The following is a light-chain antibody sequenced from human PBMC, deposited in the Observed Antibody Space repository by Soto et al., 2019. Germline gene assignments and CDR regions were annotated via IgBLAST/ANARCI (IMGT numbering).Light chain of an antibody. CDR1: QSVGSSY. V-gene: IGKV3-20*01. CDR3: QQYNNWPPT. J-gene: IGKJ1*01. Sequence: EIVLTRSPGTLSLSPGERATLSCRASQSVGSSYLAWYQQRPGQAPRLLIYGASSRATGIPARFSGSGSGTDFTLTISRLEPEDFAVYYCQQYNNWPPTFGQGTKVEIK. CDR2: GAS.